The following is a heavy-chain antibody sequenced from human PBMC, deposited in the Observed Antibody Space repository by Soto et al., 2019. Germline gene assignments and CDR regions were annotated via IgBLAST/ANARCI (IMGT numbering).Heavy chain of an antibody. D-gene: IGHD5-18*01. CDR3: ARDHPHSYGVYYFDY. Sequence: SETLSLTCTVSGGSISNSYWSWIRQSPEKGLEWIGYIYSSGSTHYNPSLQSRVTISADTSKNQVSLKVRSVTAADTAVYYCARDHPHSYGVYYFDYWGQGTPVTVSS. V-gene: IGHV4-59*01. CDR1: GGSISNSY. J-gene: IGHJ4*02. CDR2: IYSSGST.